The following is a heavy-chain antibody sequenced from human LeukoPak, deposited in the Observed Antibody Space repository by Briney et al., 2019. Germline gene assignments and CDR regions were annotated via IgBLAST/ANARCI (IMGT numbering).Heavy chain of an antibody. CDR2: MDPNSGNT. Sequence: ASVKVSCKASGYTFTSYDINWVRQATGQGLEWMGWMDPNSGNTGYAQKFQGRVTMTRNTSISTAYMGLSSLRSEDTAVYYCASAGGELYYDILTGYYYYYYMDVWGKGTTVTVSS. V-gene: IGHV1-8*01. J-gene: IGHJ6*03. D-gene: IGHD3-9*01. CDR1: GYTFTSYD. CDR3: ASAGGELYYDILTGYYYYYYMDV.